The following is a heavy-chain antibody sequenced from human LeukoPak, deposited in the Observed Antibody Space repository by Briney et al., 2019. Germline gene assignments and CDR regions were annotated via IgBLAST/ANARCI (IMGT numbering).Heavy chain of an antibody. D-gene: IGHD3-16*02. CDR1: GFTFGAYW. CDR2: IKDDGSAQ. CDR3: ARHIVGEQNFDY. J-gene: IGHJ4*02. V-gene: IGHV3-7*01. Sequence: GGSLRLPCAASGFTFGAYWMSWFRQAPGKGPEWVASIKDDGSAQFYVDSLEGRFTISRDNAKNTLYLQMDTMRVEDTAVYYCARHIVGEQNFDYWSQGTLVAVSS.